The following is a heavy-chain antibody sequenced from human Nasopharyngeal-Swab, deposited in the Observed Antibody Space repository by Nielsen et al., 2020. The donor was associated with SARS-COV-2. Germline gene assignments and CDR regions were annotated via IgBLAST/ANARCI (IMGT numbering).Heavy chain of an antibody. Sequence: SETLSLTCTVSGGSISSGDYYWSWIRQLPGKGLEWIGYIYRLGGTSYNPSLKSRVTISLDTSKNHFSLSLTSVTAADTAVYYCARTQWLRLDYWGQGSLVTVSS. CDR1: GGSISSGDYY. CDR2: IYRLGGT. CDR3: ARTQWLRLDY. D-gene: IGHD5-12*01. V-gene: IGHV4-31*03. J-gene: IGHJ4*02.